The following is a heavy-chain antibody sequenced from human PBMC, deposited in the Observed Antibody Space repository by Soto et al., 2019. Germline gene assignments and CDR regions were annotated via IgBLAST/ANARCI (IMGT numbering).Heavy chain of an antibody. D-gene: IGHD1-26*01. Sequence: PGESLKISCQGSGYSFTSYWISWVRQMPGKGLEWMGRIDPSDSYTNYSPSFQGHVTISADKSISTAYLQWSSLKASDTAMYYCARPYTQWEPTGVDYWGQGTLVTVSS. CDR1: GYSFTSYW. CDR2: IDPSDSYT. J-gene: IGHJ4*02. V-gene: IGHV5-10-1*01. CDR3: ARPYTQWEPTGVDY.